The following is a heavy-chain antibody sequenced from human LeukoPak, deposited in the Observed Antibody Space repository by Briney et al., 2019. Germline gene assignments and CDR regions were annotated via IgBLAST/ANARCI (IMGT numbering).Heavy chain of an antibody. V-gene: IGHV5-51*01. Sequence: GESLKISCXGSGYSFTSYWIGWVRPLPGKGLEWMGIIYPGDSDTRYSPSFQGQVTISADKSISTAYLQWSSLKASDTAMYYCARSPYDLRWFDPWGQGTLVTVSS. CDR1: GYSFTSYW. CDR2: IYPGDSDT. J-gene: IGHJ5*02. CDR3: ARSPYDLRWFDP. D-gene: IGHD3-3*01.